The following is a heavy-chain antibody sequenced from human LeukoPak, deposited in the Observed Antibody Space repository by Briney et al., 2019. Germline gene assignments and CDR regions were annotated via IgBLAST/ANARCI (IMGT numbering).Heavy chain of an antibody. CDR1: GGSISSSGYY. V-gene: IGHV4-39*07. D-gene: IGHD6-19*01. Sequence: SETLSLTCTVSGGSISSSGYYWSWIRQPPGKGLEWIGEINHSGSTNYNPSLKSRVTISVDTSKNQFSLKLSSVTAADTAVYYCARSGYSSGWFDYWGQGTLVTVSS. J-gene: IGHJ4*02. CDR2: INHSGST. CDR3: ARSGYSSGWFDY.